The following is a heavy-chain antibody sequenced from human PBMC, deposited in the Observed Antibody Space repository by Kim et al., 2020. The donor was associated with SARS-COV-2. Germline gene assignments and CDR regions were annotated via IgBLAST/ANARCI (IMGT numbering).Heavy chain of an antibody. J-gene: IGHJ4*02. D-gene: IGHD3-10*01. V-gene: IGHV3-53*01. CDR1: GFSVSSSY. CDR2: SYSGGTI. CDR3: ARGQNGYGSYDY. Sequence: GGSLRLSCAASGFSVSSSYMSWFRQAPGKGLEWVSVSYSGGTIYYADSVKGRFTISRDNSKNMLYLQTDDLRVEDTAMYYCARGQNGYGSYDYWGQGSLVTVSS.